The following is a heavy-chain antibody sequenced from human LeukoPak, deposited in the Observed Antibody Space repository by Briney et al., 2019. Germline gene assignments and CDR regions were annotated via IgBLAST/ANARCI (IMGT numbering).Heavy chain of an antibody. CDR1: GLTFSSYG. V-gene: IGHV3-30*03. CDR2: ISYDGSNK. J-gene: IGHJ4*02. CDR3: ARDLSGGNSAGGFDY. Sequence: GGSLRLSCAASGLTFSSYGMHWVRQAPGKGLEWVAVISYDGSNKYYADSVKGRFTISRDNSKNTLYLQMNSLRAEDTAVYYCARDLSGGNSAGGFDYWGQGTLVTVSS. D-gene: IGHD4-23*01.